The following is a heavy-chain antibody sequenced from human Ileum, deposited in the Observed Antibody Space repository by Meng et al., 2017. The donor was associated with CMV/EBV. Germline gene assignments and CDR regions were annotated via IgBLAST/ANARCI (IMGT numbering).Heavy chain of an antibody. J-gene: IGHJ4*02. D-gene: IGHD6-19*01. CDR1: FTFSSYA. CDR3: ARVGGPPQQWVLLDFDY. CDR2: ISYDGSNK. V-gene: IGHV3-30*04. Sequence: FTFSSYAMHWVRQAPGKGLEWVAVISYDGSNKYYADSVKGRFTISRDNSKNTLYLQMNSLRAEDTAVYYCARVGGPPQQWVLLDFDYWGQGTLVTVSS.